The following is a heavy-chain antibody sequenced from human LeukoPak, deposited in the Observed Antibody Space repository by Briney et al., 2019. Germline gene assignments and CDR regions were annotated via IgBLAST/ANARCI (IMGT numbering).Heavy chain of an antibody. J-gene: IGHJ5*02. V-gene: IGHV4-59*08. CDR2: IYYSGST. Sequence: SETLSLTCTVSGDSIGIYYWSWIRQPPGRGLEWIGYIYYSGSTDYNPSLKSRVTISLDTSKNQFSLKLSSVTAADTAVYYCAGHRRLDPWGQGTLVTVSS. CDR1: GDSIGIYY. CDR3: AGHRRLDP.